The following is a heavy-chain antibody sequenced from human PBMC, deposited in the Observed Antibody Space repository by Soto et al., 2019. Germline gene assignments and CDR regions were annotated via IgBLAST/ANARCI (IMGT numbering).Heavy chain of an antibody. CDR3: ATRRTTVTTGDAFDI. D-gene: IGHD4-17*01. V-gene: IGHV1-69*02. CDR2: IIPILGIA. J-gene: IGHJ3*02. CDR1: GGTFSSYT. Sequence: QVQLVQSGAAVKKPGSSVKVSCKASGGTFSSYTISWVRQAPGQGLEWMGRIIPILGIANYAQKYQGRVTITADKSTSTAYMELRSLRSEDTAVYYCATRRTTVTTGDAFDIWGQGTMVTVSS.